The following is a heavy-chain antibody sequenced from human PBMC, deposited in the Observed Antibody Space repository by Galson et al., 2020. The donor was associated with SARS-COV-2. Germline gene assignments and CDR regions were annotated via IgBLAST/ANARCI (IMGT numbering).Heavy chain of an antibody. Sequence: GGSLRLSCAASGFTVSSNYMSWVRQAPGKGLEWVSVIYSGGSTYYADSVKGRFTISRDNSKNTLYLQMNSLRAEDTAVYYCARDLHYYDSSGYYTEYFQHWGQGTLFTVSS. CDR3: ARDLHYYDSSGYYTEYFQH. V-gene: IGHV3-53*01. CDR2: IYSGGST. CDR1: GFTVSSNY. D-gene: IGHD3-22*01. J-gene: IGHJ1*01.